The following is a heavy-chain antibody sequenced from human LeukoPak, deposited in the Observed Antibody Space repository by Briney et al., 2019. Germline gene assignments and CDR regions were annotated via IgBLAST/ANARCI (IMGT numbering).Heavy chain of an antibody. CDR1: GFTFSNHD. V-gene: IGHV3-13*01. D-gene: IGHD2-8*01. CDR2: VGTAGGT. Sequence: PGGSLRLSCAASGFTFSNHDMHWVRQTTGKGLEWVSAVGTAGGTYYPGSVKGRFTISRDNAKNTLYLQMNSLGAEDTAVYYCARGGMLAYYMDVWGKGTTVTVSS. CDR3: ARGGMLAYYMDV. J-gene: IGHJ6*03.